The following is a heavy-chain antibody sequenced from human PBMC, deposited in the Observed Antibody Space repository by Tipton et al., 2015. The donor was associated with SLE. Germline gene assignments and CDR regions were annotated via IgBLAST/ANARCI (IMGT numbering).Heavy chain of an antibody. J-gene: IGHJ6*04. D-gene: IGHD3-16*02. CDR2: IHYSGTA. Sequence: TLSLTCSVSGDSINVHYWTWIRQPPGKGLEWIGQIHYSGTAIYNPSLESRATISVDTSKIHFSLNLSSVTAADTAVYYCVRDKVVIIPRQIIYYSMEAWGTGTRVTVSS. CDR3: VRDKVVIIPRQIIYYSMEA. CDR1: GDSINVHY. V-gene: IGHV4-59*11.